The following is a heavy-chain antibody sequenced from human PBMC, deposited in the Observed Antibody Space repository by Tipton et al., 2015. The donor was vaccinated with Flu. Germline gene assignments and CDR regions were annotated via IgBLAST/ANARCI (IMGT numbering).Heavy chain of an antibody. Sequence: LSLTCTASGGSISNYYWNWIRQPPGKGLEWIGYIYSSGSTNFNPSLKRRVTISVDTSKNQFSLKLNSVTAADTAVYYCARHSSSLGRPVDCWGQGTLVTVSS. J-gene: IGHJ4*02. D-gene: IGHD6-6*01. CDR3: ARHSSSLGRPVDC. V-gene: IGHV4-59*08. CDR1: GGSISNYY. CDR2: IYSSGST.